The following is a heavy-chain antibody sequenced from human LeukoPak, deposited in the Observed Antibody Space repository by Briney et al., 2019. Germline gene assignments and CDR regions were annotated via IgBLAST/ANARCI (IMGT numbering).Heavy chain of an antibody. CDR2: ISYDGSNK. D-gene: IGHD4-17*01. Sequence: GGSLTLSCAASGFTFSSYGMHWVGQAPGKGLEWVAVISYDGSNKYYADSVKGRFTISRDNAKNSLYLQMNSLRAEDTAVYYCARENDGDYDYWGQGTLVTVSS. J-gene: IGHJ4*02. CDR1: GFTFSSYG. V-gene: IGHV3-30*03. CDR3: ARENDGDYDY.